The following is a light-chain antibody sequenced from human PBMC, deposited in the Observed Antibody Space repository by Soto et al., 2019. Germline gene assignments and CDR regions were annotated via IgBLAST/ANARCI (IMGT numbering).Light chain of an antibody. CDR3: SSYTSSSTPYV. J-gene: IGLJ1*01. Sequence: QSALTQPASVSGSPGQSITISCTGTSSDGGGYNYVSWYQQHPGKAPKLMIYEVSNRPSGVSNRFSCSASGNTASLTTSGLPAAEEVDYCCSSYTSSSTPYVFGTGTKVTVL. CDR2: EVS. V-gene: IGLV2-14*01. CDR1: SSDGGGYNY.